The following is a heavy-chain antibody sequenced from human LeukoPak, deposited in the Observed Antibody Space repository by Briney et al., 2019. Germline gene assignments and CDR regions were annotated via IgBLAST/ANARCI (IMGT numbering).Heavy chain of an antibody. V-gene: IGHV4-61*02. CDR2: FYTNDNT. D-gene: IGHD2-21*02. CDR3: ARGVVTDDYYMDV. Sequence: RPSETLSLTCSVSGGSISSGRYYWTWIRQPAGKGLQWIGRFYTNDNTNYDPSLESRVSISVDTSKSQFYLQLTSVTAADTAVYFCARGVVTDDYYMDVWGKGITVIVSS. J-gene: IGHJ6*03. CDR1: GGSISSGRYY.